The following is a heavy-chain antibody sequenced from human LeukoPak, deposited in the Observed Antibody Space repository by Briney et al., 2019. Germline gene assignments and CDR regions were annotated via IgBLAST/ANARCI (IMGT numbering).Heavy chain of an antibody. D-gene: IGHD6-19*01. CDR1: GFTFSSYG. V-gene: IGHV3-33*01. J-gene: IGHJ4*02. Sequence: PGGSLRLSCAASGFTFSSYGMHWVRQAPGKALEWVSFIWYDGSNKYYADSVKGRFTISRDNSKNTLYLQMNSLRAEDTAVYYCARLLVVSGWTNIDYWGQGTLVTVSS. CDR2: IWYDGSNK. CDR3: ARLLVVSGWTNIDY.